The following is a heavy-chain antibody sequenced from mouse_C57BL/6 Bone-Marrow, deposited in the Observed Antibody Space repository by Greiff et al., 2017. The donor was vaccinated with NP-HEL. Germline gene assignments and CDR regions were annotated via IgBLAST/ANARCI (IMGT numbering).Heavy chain of an antibody. V-gene: IGHV1-5*01. Sequence: EVQLQQSGTVLARPGASVKMSCKTSGYTFTSYWMHWVKQRPGQGLEWIGAIYPGYSDTSYNQKFKGKAKLTAVTSASTAYMELSSLTNEDSAVYYCTRGHYGSWYFDVWGTGTTVTVSS. CDR1: GYTFTSYW. J-gene: IGHJ1*03. CDR2: IYPGYSDT. D-gene: IGHD1-1*01. CDR3: TRGHYGSWYFDV.